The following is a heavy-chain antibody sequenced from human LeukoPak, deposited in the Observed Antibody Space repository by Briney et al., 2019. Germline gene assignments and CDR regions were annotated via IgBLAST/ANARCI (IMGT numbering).Heavy chain of an antibody. CDR1: GFTFSSYS. CDR3: ARSSSWRFGDV. J-gene: IGHJ6*02. D-gene: IGHD6-13*01. CDR2: IYYSGGT. V-gene: IGHV4-59*08. Sequence: GSLRLSCAASGFTFSSYSMNWVRQPPGKGLEWIGYIYYSGGTNYNPSLKSRVTISVDTSKNQFSLKLSSVTAADTAVYYCARSSSWRFGDVWGQGTTVTVSS.